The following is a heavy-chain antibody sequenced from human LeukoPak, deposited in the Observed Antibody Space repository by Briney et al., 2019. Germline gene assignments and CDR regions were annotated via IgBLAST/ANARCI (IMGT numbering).Heavy chain of an antibody. CDR1: GYRYKGYD. D-gene: IGHD2/OR15-2a*01. CDR3: ARDRPGEYME. J-gene: IGHJ4*02. CDR2: INPNSGGT. Sequence: SVTVSCKAPGYRYKGYDMHRVRQAPGHCLEWMGWINPNSGGTNYAQKFQGRVTMTRDTSISTAYMELSRLRSDDTAVYYCARDRPGEYMEWGQGTLVTVSS. V-gene: IGHV1-2*02.